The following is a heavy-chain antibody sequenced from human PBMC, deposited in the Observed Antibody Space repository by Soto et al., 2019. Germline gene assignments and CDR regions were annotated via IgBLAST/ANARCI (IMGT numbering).Heavy chain of an antibody. V-gene: IGHV5-51*01. J-gene: IGHJ6*02. D-gene: IGHD3-22*01. CDR2: IYPGDSDT. CDR1: GYSFSFYW. Sequence: PGESLKISCKASGYSFSFYWIGWVRQMPGKGLEWMGIIYPGDSDTRYSPSFQGQVTISADKSISTAYLQWSSLKASDTAMYYCARHGPRVYYDNSDYYYYGMDVWGQGTTVTVSS. CDR3: ARHGPRVYYDNSDYYYYGMDV.